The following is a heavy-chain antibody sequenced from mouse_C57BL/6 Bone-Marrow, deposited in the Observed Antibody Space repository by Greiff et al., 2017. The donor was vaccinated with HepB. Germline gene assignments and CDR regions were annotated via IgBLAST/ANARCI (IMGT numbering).Heavy chain of an antibody. CDR1: GYTFTSYG. V-gene: IGHV1-81*01. Sequence: QVTLKESGAELARPGASVKLSCKASGYTFTSYGISWVKQRTGQGLEWIGEIYPRSGNTYYNEKFKGKATLTADKSSSTAYMELRSLTSEDSAVYFCARSCYDYDGFAYWGQGTLVTVSA. CDR3: ARSCYDYDGFAY. D-gene: IGHD2-4*01. J-gene: IGHJ3*01. CDR2: IYPRSGNT.